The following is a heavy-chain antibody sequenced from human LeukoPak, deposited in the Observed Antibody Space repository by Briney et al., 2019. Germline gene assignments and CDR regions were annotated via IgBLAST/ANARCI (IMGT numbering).Heavy chain of an antibody. CDR2: IYYSGTT. V-gene: IGHV4-59*01. J-gene: IGHJ4*01. CDR1: GGSFSGYY. CDR3: AATYYYDRSGYQPIGR. D-gene: IGHD3-22*01. Sequence: SEALSLTCAVYGGSFSGYYWSWIRQPPGEGLEWIGYIYYSGTTNYNPSLKSRVTISVDTSKNQFSLKLSSATAADTAVYYCAATYYYDRSGYQPIGRWGHGPLVTVSS.